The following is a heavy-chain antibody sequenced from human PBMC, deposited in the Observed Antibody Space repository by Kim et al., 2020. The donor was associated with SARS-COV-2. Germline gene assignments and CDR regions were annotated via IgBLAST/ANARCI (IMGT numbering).Heavy chain of an antibody. D-gene: IGHD6-25*01. V-gene: IGHV3-23*01. Sequence: GGSLRLSCAASGFTFSSYAMSWVRQAPGKGLEWVSAISGSGGSTYYADSVKGRFTISRDNSKNTLYLQMNSLRAEDTAVYYCAKVAFDYASGYGDVWFDYWGQGTLVTVSS. CDR2: ISGSGGST. J-gene: IGHJ4*02. CDR3: AKVAFDYASGYGDVWFDY. CDR1: GFTFSSYA.